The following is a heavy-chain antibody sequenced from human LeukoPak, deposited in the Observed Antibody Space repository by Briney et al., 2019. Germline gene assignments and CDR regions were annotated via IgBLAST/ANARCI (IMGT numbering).Heavy chain of an antibody. CDR1: GYTFTTYA. Sequence: GASVKVSCKASGYTFTTYAMNWVRQAPGQGLEWMGWISAYNGNTNYAQKLQGRVTMTTDTSTSTAYMELRSLRSDDTAVYYCARGGCSSTSCYDDYWGQGTLVTVSS. CDR3: ARGGCSSTSCYDDY. V-gene: IGHV1-18*01. J-gene: IGHJ4*02. CDR2: ISAYNGNT. D-gene: IGHD2-2*01.